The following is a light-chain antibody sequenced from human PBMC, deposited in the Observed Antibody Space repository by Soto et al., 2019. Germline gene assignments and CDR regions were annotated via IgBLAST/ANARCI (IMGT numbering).Light chain of an antibody. J-gene: IGKJ2*01. CDR2: GAS. CDR3: QQYGNSPYT. V-gene: IGKV3-20*01. CDR1: QSVRNSY. Sequence: EILLTQSPGTLSLSPGERATLSCRASQSVRNSYLAWYQQKPGQAPRLLIYGASGRATGIPDRFSGSGSGTDFTLTISRLEPEDHAVYCSQQYGNSPYTFGQGTKLEI.